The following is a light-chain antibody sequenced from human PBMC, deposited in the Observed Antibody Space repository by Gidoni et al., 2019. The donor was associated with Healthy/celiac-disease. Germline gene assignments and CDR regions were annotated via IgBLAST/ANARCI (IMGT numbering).Light chain of an antibody. CDR2: WAS. Sequence: DIVMTQPSDSLAVSLGERATINCKSSQSVLYSSNNKNYLAWYHPKPGQPPKLLIYWASTRESGVPDRFRGSGSWTDFTLTISSLQAEDVAVYYCQQYYSTPLTFXGXTKVXIK. J-gene: IGKJ4*01. CDR1: QSVLYSSNNKNY. CDR3: QQYYSTPLT. V-gene: IGKV4-1*01.